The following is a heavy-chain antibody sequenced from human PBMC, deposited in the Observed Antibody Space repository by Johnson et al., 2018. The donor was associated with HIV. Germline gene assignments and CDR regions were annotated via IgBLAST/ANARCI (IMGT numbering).Heavy chain of an antibody. CDR2: ISSSGSTI. CDR1: GFTFSDYY. Sequence: QVQLVESGGGLVKPGGSLKLSCAASGFTFSDYYMSWIRQAPGKGLEWVSYISSSGSTIYHADSVKGRFTISRDNAKNSLYLQMNSLRAEDTAVYYCASVHGIAVVDAFDIWGQGTMVTVSS. V-gene: IGHV3-11*04. CDR3: ASVHGIAVVDAFDI. D-gene: IGHD6-19*01. J-gene: IGHJ3*02.